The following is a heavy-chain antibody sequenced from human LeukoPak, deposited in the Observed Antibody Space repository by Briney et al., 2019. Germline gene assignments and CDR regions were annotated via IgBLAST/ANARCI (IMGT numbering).Heavy chain of an antibody. CDR3: ARVEYGPLYNWFDP. CDR2: IYYSGST. D-gene: IGHD2-2*01. CDR1: GGSISSYY. Sequence: SETLSLTCTVSGGSISSYYWSWIRQPPGKGLEWIGYIYYSGSTNYNPSLKSRVTISVDTSKNQFSLKLSSVTAADTAVYYCARVEYGPLYNWFDPWGQGTLVTVSS. V-gene: IGHV4-59*01. J-gene: IGHJ5*02.